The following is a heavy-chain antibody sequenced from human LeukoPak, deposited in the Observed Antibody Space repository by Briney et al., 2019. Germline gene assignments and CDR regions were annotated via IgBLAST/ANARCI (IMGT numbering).Heavy chain of an antibody. CDR2: IYYNGNT. J-gene: IGHJ4*02. Sequence: SETLSLTCTVSGGSISSYYWGWIRQPPGKGLEWIGSIYYNGNTYYNPSLRSRVTISVDTSENQFSLKLNSVTAADTAVYYCARAGHCSGGSCYLDYFDYWGQGTLVTVSS. V-gene: IGHV4-39*01. CDR3: ARAGHCSGGSCYLDYFDY. CDR1: GGSISSYY. D-gene: IGHD2-15*01.